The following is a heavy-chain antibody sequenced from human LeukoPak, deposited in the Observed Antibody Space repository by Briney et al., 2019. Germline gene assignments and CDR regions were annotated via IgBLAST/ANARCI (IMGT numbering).Heavy chain of an antibody. CDR1: GGSISSHY. Sequence: SETLSLTCTVSGGSISSHYWSWIRQPPGKGLEWIGYIYCSGSTNYNPSLKSRVTISVDTSKNQFSLKLSSVTAADTAVYYCARVSGYADYWGQGTLVTVSS. D-gene: IGHD3-22*01. CDR3: ARVSGYADY. V-gene: IGHV4-59*11. CDR2: IYCSGST. J-gene: IGHJ4*02.